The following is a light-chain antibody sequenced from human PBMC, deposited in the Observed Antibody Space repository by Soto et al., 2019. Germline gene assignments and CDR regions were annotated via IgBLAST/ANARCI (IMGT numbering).Light chain of an antibody. CDR1: SSDVGGYNY. CDR3: SSYGSTSTRYV. V-gene: IGLV2-14*01. CDR2: EVS. J-gene: IGLJ1*01. Sequence: QSALTQPASVSGSPGQSITISCTGTSSDVGGYNYVSWYQQHPGKAPKLMIYEVSNRPSGVSNRFSGSKSGNTASLTISWLQAEDEADYFCSSYGSTSTRYVFGTGTKLTVL.